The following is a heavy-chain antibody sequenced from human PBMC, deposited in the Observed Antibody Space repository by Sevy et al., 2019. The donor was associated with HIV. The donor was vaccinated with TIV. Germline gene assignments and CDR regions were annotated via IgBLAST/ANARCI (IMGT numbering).Heavy chain of an antibody. CDR1: GFTFNGYA. Sequence: GGSLRLSCAASGFTFNGYAMHWVRQAPGKGMEWVAIIWSDGAYQYHGDSVKGRFTISRDNSKNTLYLQMNNVRVEDTAVYYCARGGYYYDNAAYYALDSWGQGTLVTVSS. D-gene: IGHD3-22*01. CDR3: ARGGYYYDNAAYYALDS. J-gene: IGHJ4*02. CDR2: IWSDGAYQ. V-gene: IGHV3-33*08.